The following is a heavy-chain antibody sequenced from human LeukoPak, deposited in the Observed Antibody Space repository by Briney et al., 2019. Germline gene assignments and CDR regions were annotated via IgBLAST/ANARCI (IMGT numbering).Heavy chain of an antibody. Sequence: PSETLSLTCTVSGGSISSSSYYWGWIRQPPGKGLVWIGSIYYSGSTYYNPSLKSRVTISVDTYKNQFSLKLSSVTAADTAVYYCASLTGPFDYWGQGTLVTVST. J-gene: IGHJ4*02. CDR3: ASLTGPFDY. D-gene: IGHD1-20*01. CDR2: IYYSGST. CDR1: GGSISSSSYY. V-gene: IGHV4-39*07.